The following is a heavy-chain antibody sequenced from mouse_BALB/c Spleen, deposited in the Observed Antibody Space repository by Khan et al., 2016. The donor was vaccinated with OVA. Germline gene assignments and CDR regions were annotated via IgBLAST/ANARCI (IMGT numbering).Heavy chain of an antibody. CDR2: ISPGSGRT. J-gene: IGHJ4*01. Sequence: DLVRPGASVKLSCKASGYTFTSYWINWVNQRPGQGLEWLGRISPGSGRTYYNELFKGKAILTVDPSSSTAYILPSSLSYEDSAVFFCARENYYGKTCYAMDYWGQGTSVTVSS. CDR3: ARENYYGKTCYAMDY. D-gene: IGHD1-1*01. V-gene: IGHV1S41*01. CDR1: GYTFTSYW.